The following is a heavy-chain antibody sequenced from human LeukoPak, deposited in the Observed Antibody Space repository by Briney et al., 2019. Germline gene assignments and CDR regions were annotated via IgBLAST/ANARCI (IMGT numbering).Heavy chain of an antibody. CDR2: IIPILGIA. Sequence: VASVKVSCKASGGTFSSYAISWVRQAPGQGLEWMGRIIPILGIANYAQKFQGRVTITADKSTSTAYMELSSLRSEDTAVCYCARCGYCSGGSCYRYFQHWGQGTLVTVSS. CDR3: ARCGYCSGGSCYRYFQH. J-gene: IGHJ1*01. CDR1: GGTFSSYA. D-gene: IGHD2-15*01. V-gene: IGHV1-69*04.